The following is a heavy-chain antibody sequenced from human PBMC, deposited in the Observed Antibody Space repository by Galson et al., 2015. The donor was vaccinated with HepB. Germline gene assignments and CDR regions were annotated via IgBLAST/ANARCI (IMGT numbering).Heavy chain of an antibody. D-gene: IGHD4-23*01. V-gene: IGHV3-30-3*01. CDR2: ISYGGSNK. CDR1: GFTFSSYA. CDR3: ARDLTTTEVTPGAFDI. Sequence: SLRLSCAASGFTFSSYAMHWVRQAPGKGLGWVAVISYGGSNKYYADSVKGRFTISRDNSKNTLYLQMNSLRAEDTAVYYCARDLTTTEVTPGAFDIWGQGTMVTVSS. J-gene: IGHJ3*02.